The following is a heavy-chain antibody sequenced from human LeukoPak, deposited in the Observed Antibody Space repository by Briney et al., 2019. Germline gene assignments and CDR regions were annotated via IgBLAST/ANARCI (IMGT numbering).Heavy chain of an antibody. CDR2: MNPNSGNT. V-gene: IGHV1-8*01. CDR3: ARDYFDSSGWYNSPPHDI. Sequence: ASVKVSCKASGYTFTSYDINWVRQATGQGLEWMGWMNPNSGNTGYAQKFQGRVTMTRNTSISTAYMELSSLRSDDTAVYYCARDYFDSSGWYNSPPHDIWGQGTMVTVSS. J-gene: IGHJ3*02. D-gene: IGHD6-19*01. CDR1: GYTFTSYD.